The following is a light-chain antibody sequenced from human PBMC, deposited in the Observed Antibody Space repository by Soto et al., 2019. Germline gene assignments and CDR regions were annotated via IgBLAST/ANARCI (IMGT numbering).Light chain of an antibody. V-gene: IGKV1-39*01. J-gene: IGKJ3*01. CDR3: QPAYSTPFT. Sequence: DIQVTQSPSSLSASVGDRVTITCRASETISRYLNWYQQKPGKAPKLLIYAASSLQSGLPSRFSGSGSGTDFTLTISSLQPEDFATYYCQPAYSTPFTFGPGTKVDI. CDR2: AAS. CDR1: ETISRY.